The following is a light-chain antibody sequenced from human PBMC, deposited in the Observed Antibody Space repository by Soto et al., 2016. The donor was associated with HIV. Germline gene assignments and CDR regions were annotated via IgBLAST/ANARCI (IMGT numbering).Light chain of an antibody. CDR1: NIGGKS. V-gene: IGLV3-21*02. J-gene: IGLJ3*02. CDR2: DDN. CDR3: QVWDSRNDHRV. Sequence: SYELTQPPSVSVTPGETARITCGGNNIGGKSVHWYQQKPGQAPVLVVYDDNDRPSGIPERFSGSNFGNTATLTISRVEAGDEADYHCQVWDSRNDHRVFGGGTKLTVL.